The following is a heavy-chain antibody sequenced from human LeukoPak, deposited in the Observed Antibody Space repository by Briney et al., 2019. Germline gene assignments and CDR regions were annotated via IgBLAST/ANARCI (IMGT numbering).Heavy chain of an antibody. CDR3: ARGARAPMVRPQDI. J-gene: IGHJ3*02. Sequence: SVKVSCKASGGTFSSYAISWVRQAPGQGLEWMGRIIPILGIANYAQKFQGRVTITADKSTSTAYMELSSLRSEDTAVYYCARGARAPMVRPQDIWGQGTMVTVSS. D-gene: IGHD3-10*01. CDR1: GGTFSSYA. CDR2: IIPILGIA. V-gene: IGHV1-69*04.